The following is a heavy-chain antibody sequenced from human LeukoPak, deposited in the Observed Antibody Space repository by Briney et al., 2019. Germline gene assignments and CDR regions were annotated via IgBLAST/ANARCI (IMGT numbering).Heavy chain of an antibody. CDR2: ISDSGTT. CDR3: ARDVVVTSSPDAFDI. Sequence: KPSETLSLTCTVSGGSVSSTTYFWTWIRQHPGKGLEWIGYISDSGTTSYNPSLKSRVSISVATSNNQFSLRLSSVTAADTAVYYCARDVVVTSSPDAFDIWGQGTMVTVSS. V-gene: IGHV4-31*03. J-gene: IGHJ3*02. D-gene: IGHD2-21*02. CDR1: GGSVSSTTYF.